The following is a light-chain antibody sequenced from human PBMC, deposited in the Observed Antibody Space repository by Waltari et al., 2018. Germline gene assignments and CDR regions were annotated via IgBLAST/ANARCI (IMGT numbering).Light chain of an antibody. CDR1: DSDVGAYDF. CDR3: SSYTTSSAPGV. V-gene: IGLV2-14*01. CDR2: EVS. J-gene: IGLJ1*01. Sequence: ALTQPASVSGSPGQSITISCSGTDSDVGAYDFVSWYQQHPGKAPHLIIYEVSNRPSGISNRFSASKSGNTASLTISGLQAEDEANYYCSSYTTSSAPGVFGTGTRVTVL.